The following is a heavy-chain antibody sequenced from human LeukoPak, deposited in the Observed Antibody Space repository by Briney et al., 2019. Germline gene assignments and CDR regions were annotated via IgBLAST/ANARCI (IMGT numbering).Heavy chain of an antibody. V-gene: IGHV3-23*01. CDR1: GFTFSTYA. CDR3: AKPLEKYTYGGNFDY. J-gene: IGHJ4*02. CDR2: ISGSGERT. Sequence: PGGSLRLSCVTSGFTFSTYAMSWVRQAPGKGLEWVSIISGSGERTYYADSVKGRFTVSRDNSKNTLYLQMKSLRAEDTAVYYCAKPLEKYTYGGNFDYWGQGILVTVSS. D-gene: IGHD4-23*01.